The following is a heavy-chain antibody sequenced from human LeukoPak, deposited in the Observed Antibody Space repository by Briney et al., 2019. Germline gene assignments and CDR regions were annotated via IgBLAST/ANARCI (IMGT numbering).Heavy chain of an antibody. D-gene: IGHD3-10*01. V-gene: IGHV1-2*02. CDR1: GYTFTGYY. J-gene: IGHJ5*02. CDR3: ARGGSYYGSGSFFHPSRYNWFDP. CDR2: INPNSGGT. Sequence: VASVKVSCKASGYTFTGYYMHWVRQAPGQGLEWMGWINPNSGGTNYAQKFQGRVTMTRDTSISTAYMELSRLRSDDTAVYYCARGGSYYGSGSFFHPSRYNWFDPWGQGTLVTVSS.